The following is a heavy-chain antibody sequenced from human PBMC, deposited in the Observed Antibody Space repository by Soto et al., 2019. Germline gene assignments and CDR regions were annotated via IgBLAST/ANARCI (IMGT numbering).Heavy chain of an antibody. D-gene: IGHD2-2*01. J-gene: IGHJ4*02. CDR1: GGSFSNYY. Sequence: PSETLSLTCAIYGGSFSNYYWNWIRQPPGKGLEWMGKINHNGSTNYSPSLKSRLTISVDTSRNQFSLKLTSVTAADTALYYCARDDKGVSAAMLYWGQGTLVTVSS. CDR3: ARDDKGVSAAMLY. CDR2: INHNGST. V-gene: IGHV4-34*01.